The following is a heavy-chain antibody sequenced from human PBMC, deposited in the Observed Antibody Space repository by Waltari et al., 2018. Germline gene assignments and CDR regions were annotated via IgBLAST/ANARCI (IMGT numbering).Heavy chain of an antibody. Sequence: QVQLQESDPGLVKPSETLSLTCTVSGGSISSYYWSWILQPPGKGLEWIGYIYYSGSTNYNPSLKSRVNISVDTSKNQFSLKLSSVTAADTAVYYCAREGYLGGAFDIWGQGTMVTVSS. CDR1: GGSISSYY. CDR2: IYYSGST. D-gene: IGHD1-26*01. CDR3: AREGYLGGAFDI. V-gene: IGHV4-59*01. J-gene: IGHJ3*02.